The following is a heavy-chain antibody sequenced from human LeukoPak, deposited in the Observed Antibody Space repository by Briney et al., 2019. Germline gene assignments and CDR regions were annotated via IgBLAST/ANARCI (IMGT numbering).Heavy chain of an antibody. V-gene: IGHV4-39*01. CDR3: ARHGMAAIIN. D-gene: IGHD5-12*01. J-gene: IGHJ4*02. Sequence: SETLSLTCTVSGGSISWTSYYWGWIRQPPGKGLELIGSFYYNGSTYYSPSLKSRATISAETSKNQFPLKLSSVTAADTAVFYCARHGMAAIINWGQGTLVTVSS. CDR1: GGSISWTSYY. CDR2: FYYNGST.